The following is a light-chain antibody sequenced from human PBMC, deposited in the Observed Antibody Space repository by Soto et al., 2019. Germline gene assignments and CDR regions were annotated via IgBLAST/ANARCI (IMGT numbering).Light chain of an antibody. Sequence: QSVLTQPPSVSATPAQRVTISCSGSSSNIGSNAVNWYQQLPGTAPKLLIYSNNQRPSGVPDRLSGSKSGTSASLAISGLQSEDEGDYYCATWDDSLNAYVFGTGTKVTVL. J-gene: IGLJ1*01. CDR3: ATWDDSLNAYV. V-gene: IGLV1-44*01. CDR2: SNN. CDR1: SSNIGSNA.